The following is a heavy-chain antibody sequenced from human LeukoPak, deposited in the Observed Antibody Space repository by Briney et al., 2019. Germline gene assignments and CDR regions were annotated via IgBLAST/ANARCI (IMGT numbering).Heavy chain of an antibody. V-gene: IGHV3-23*01. D-gene: IGHD1-26*01. CDR2: ISGSGGST. Sequence: GGSLRLSCAASGFTFSSYAMSCVRQAPGKGLEWVSAISGSGGSTYYADSVKGRFTISRDNSKNTLYLQMNSLRAEDTAVYYCAKEIRELLARKIYYFDYWGQGTLVTVSS. J-gene: IGHJ4*02. CDR1: GFTFSSYA. CDR3: AKEIRELLARKIYYFDY.